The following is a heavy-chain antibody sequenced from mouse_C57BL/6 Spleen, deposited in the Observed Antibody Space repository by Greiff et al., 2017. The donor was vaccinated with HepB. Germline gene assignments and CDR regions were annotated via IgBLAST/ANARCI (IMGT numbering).Heavy chain of an antibody. CDR1: GYTFTDYE. J-gene: IGHJ2*01. D-gene: IGHD2-5*01. V-gene: IGHV1-15*01. CDR3: TRHQVYSKGDD. Sequence: QVQLQQSGAELVRPGASVTLSCKASGYTFTDYEMHWVKQTPVHGLEWIGAIDPETGGTAYNQKFKGKAILTADKSSSTAYMELRSLTSEDSAVYYCTRHQVYSKGDDWGQGTTLTVSS. CDR2: IDPETGGT.